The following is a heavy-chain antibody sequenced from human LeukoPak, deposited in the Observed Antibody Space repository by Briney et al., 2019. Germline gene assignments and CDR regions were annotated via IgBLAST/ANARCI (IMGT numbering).Heavy chain of an antibody. J-gene: IGHJ4*02. CDR3: AVGYCTNGACSLGPIAY. CDR1: GGSFSGYY. CDR2: INHSGST. Sequence: PSETLSLTCAVYGGSFSGYYWSWIRQPPGKGLEWIGEINHSGSTNYNPSLKSRVTISVDTSKNQFSLKLSSVTAADTAVYYCAVGYCTNGACSLGPIAYWGQGTLVTVSS. D-gene: IGHD2-8*01. V-gene: IGHV4-34*01.